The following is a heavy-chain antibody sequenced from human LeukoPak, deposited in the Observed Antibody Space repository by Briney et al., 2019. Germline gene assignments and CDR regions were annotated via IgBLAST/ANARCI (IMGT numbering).Heavy chain of an antibody. Sequence: SETLSLTCTVSGGSISSSSYYWGWIRQPPGTGLEWIGSIYYSGSTYYNPSLKSRVTISVDTSKNQFSLKLSSVTAADTAMYYCARDETYSSDWQSNHYYYYMDVWGKGTTVTVSS. CDR1: GGSISSSSYY. V-gene: IGHV4-39*07. D-gene: IGHD6-19*01. CDR3: ARDETYSSDWQSNHYYYYMDV. CDR2: IYYSGST. J-gene: IGHJ6*03.